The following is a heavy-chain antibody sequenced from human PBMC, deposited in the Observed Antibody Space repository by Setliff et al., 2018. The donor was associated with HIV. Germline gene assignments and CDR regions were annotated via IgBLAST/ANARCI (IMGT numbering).Heavy chain of an antibody. V-gene: IGHV4-39*01. CDR1: GGSINRSNYY. Sequence: KSSETLSLTCTVPGGSINRSNYYWGWIRQPPGKGLEWIGTISYTGSTYYDPSLKSRVTISLDTSKNQFFLKLSSATAPDTAIYYCARQTWEYYDTLTGYYRSPKNFDSWGQGTLVTVSS. J-gene: IGHJ4*02. CDR3: ARQTWEYYDTLTGYYRSPKNFDS. D-gene: IGHD3-9*01. CDR2: ISYTGST.